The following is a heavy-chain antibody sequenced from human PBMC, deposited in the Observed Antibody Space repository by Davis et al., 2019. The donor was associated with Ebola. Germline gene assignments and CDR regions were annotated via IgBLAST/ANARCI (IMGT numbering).Heavy chain of an antibody. Sequence: PSETLSLTCAVYGGSFSGYYWSWIRQPPGKGLEWIGEINHSGSTNYNPSLKSRVTISVDTSKNQFSLKLSSVTAADTAVYYCARGGNNWNYRYYYGMDVWGQGTTVTVSS. CDR1: GGSFSGYY. J-gene: IGHJ6*02. CDR3: ARGGNNWNYRYYYGMDV. V-gene: IGHV4-34*01. D-gene: IGHD1-7*01. CDR2: INHSGST.